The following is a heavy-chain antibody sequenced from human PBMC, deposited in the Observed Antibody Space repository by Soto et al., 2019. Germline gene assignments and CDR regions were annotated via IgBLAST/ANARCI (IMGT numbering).Heavy chain of an antibody. CDR3: ARVVVVVAATLGYNWFDP. Sequence: SVKVSCKASGGTFSSYAISWVRQAPVQVLEWMGGIIPIFGTANYAQKFQGRVTITADESTSTAYMELSSLRSEDTAVYYCARVVVVVAATLGYNWFDPWGQGNLVTGSA. CDR1: GGTFSSYA. D-gene: IGHD2-15*01. V-gene: IGHV1-69*13. J-gene: IGHJ5*02. CDR2: IIPIFGTA.